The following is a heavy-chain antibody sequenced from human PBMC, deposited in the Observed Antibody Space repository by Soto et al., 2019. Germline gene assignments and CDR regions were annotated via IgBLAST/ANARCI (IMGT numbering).Heavy chain of an antibody. J-gene: IGHJ3*02. CDR3: ASRTYYYDSSGLGTYDAFDI. V-gene: IGHV1-69*13. Sequence: LVKVSCKASGCTFSSYAISWVRQAPGQGLEWMGGIIPIFGTANYAQKFQGRVTITADESTSTAYMELSSLRSEDTAVYFCASRTYYYDSSGLGTYDAFDIWGQGTMVTVSS. CDR2: IIPIFGTA. D-gene: IGHD3-22*01. CDR1: GCTFSSYA.